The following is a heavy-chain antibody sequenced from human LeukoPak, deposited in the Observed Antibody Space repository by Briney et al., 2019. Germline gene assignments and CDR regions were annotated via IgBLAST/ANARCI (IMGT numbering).Heavy chain of an antibody. CDR2: ISIGSNYI. CDR3: ARARNNDSSGYYPNIYFDY. J-gene: IGHJ4*02. D-gene: IGHD3-22*01. CDR1: GFAFSNYG. V-gene: IGHV3-21*01. Sequence: GGALRLSCAASGFAFSNYGMDWVRQAPGKGLDWVSSISIGSNYIYYGDSVKGRFTISRDNAKKSLYLQMNSLRAEDTAVYYCARARNNDSSGYYPNIYFDYWGQGTLVTVSS.